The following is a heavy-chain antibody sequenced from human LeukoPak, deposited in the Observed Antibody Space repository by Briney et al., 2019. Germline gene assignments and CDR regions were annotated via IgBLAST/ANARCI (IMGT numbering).Heavy chain of an antibody. D-gene: IGHD6-13*01. CDR1: GGSISSYY. Sequence: PSETLSLTCTVSGGSISSYYWSWIRQPPGKGRGWIGYIYYSGSTNYNPSLKSRVTISVDTSKNQFSLKLSSVTAADTAVYYCARRGVSAAACLDYWGQGTLVTVSS. CDR2: IYYSGST. CDR3: ARRGVSAAACLDY. V-gene: IGHV4-59*01. J-gene: IGHJ4*02.